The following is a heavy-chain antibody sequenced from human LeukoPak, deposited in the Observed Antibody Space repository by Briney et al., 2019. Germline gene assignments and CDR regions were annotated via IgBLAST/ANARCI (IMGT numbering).Heavy chain of an antibody. V-gene: IGHV3-7*05. CDR1: GFTFSSYW. J-gene: IGHJ6*02. CDR3: ARDPYSSTWSYGMDV. D-gene: IGHD6-6*01. Sequence: GGSLRLSCAASGFTFSSYWMRWVRQAPGKGLEWVANIKQDGSEEVYVDSVKGRFTISRDNAKNSLFLQMNTLRAEDTAVYYCARDPYSSTWSYGMDVWGQGTTVTVSS. CDR2: IKQDGSEE.